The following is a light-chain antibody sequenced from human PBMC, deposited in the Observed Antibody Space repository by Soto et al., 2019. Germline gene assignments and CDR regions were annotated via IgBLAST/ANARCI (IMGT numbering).Light chain of an antibody. CDR3: QQYGTSPRSIT. J-gene: IGKJ5*01. Sequence: EIVMTQSPATLSVSPGERATLSCGASQSVRSSYLAWYQQKPGLAPRLLIYATSSRATGIPDRFSGGGSGTDFTRTISRLEPEDFAVYYCQQYGTSPRSITFGQGTRLEIK. V-gene: IGKV3D-20*01. CDR1: QSVRSSY. CDR2: ATS.